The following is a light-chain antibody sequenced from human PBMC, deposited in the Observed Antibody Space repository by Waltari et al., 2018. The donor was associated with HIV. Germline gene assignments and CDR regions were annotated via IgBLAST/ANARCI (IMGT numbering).Light chain of an antibody. V-gene: IGKV3-15*01. CDR2: CAS. CDR3: QQYNNWPPRT. Sequence: EIVKPQSLATLSVSPGERATLSCGASQRVSSNLAWYAQTRGKAHRLLIYCASTRATGIPARFSGSGSGTEFTLTISSLQSEDFAVYYCQQYNNWPPRTFGQGTKVEIK. CDR1: QRVSSN. J-gene: IGKJ1*01.